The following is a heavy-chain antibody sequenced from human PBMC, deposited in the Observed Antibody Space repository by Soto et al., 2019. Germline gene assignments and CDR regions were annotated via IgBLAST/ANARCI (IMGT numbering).Heavy chain of an antibody. CDR3: ARQPYCSSTSCYPFSNWCDP. V-gene: IGHV4-39*01. J-gene: IGHJ5*02. CDR1: GGSISSSSYY. D-gene: IGHD2-2*01. CDR2: IYYSGST. Sequence: QLQLQESGPGLVKPSETLSLTCIVSGGSISSSSYYWGWIRQPPGKGLEWIGSIYYSGSTYYNPSVKSRVTISVDTSKNQFSLKLSSVTAADTAVYYCARQPYCSSTSCYPFSNWCDPWGQGTLVTVSS.